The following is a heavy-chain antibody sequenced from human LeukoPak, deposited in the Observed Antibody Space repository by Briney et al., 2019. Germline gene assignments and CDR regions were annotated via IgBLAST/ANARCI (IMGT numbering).Heavy chain of an antibody. CDR2: ISGGGDAT. D-gene: IGHD6-13*01. J-gene: IGHJ4*02. V-gene: IGHV3-23*01. CDR1: TFIFSDYA. Sequence: PGGFLRLSCAASTFIFSDYAMTWVRQAPGKGLEWVSTISGGGDATYYAHSVKGRFAVSRDNSKKTLYLQLNSLRAEDTAVYYCARDPGTLATYFDYWGPGTLVTVSS. CDR3: ARDPGTLATYFDY.